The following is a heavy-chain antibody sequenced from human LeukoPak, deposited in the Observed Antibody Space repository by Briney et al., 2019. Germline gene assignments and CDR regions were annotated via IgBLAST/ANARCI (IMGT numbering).Heavy chain of an antibody. CDR2: MNTNDGGI. J-gene: IGHJ5*02. Sequence: ASVKVSCKAPGSGFTGYHIHWVRQAPGQGLEWMAWMNTNDGGIRYAQRLQGRVTVTRDTSISTAYMELTGLKSDDTATYYCVGEAAGGFDRWGQGTPVTVSS. CDR3: VGEAAGGFDR. D-gene: IGHD6-25*01. CDR1: GSGFTGYH. V-gene: IGHV1-2*02.